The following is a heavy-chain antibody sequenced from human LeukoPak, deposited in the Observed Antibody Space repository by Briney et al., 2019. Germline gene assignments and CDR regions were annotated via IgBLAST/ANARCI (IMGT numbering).Heavy chain of an antibody. CDR2: ISGSGGST. Sequence: GGSLRLSCAASGFTFSSYAMSWVRQAPGKGLEWVSAISGSGGSTYYADSVKGRFTISRDNSKNTLYLQMNSLRAEDTAVYYCARINKVLMVYASLGSDYYYYYMDVWGKGTTVTVSS. CDR3: ARINKVLMVYASLGSDYYYYYMDV. D-gene: IGHD2-8*01. J-gene: IGHJ6*03. V-gene: IGHV3-23*01. CDR1: GFTFSSYA.